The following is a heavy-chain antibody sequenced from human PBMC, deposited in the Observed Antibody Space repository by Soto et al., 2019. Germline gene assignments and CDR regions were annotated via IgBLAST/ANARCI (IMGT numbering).Heavy chain of an antibody. J-gene: IGHJ4*02. V-gene: IGHV1-2*02. CDR2: INPNSGDT. CDR1: GYTFTDYY. Sequence: GASVKVSCKASGYTFTDYYMHWVRRAPGQGLEWMGWINPNSGDTNYGQKFQDRVTMTRDTSISTAYMDLSRLSSDDTAAYYCARERYGGSDYWGQGTLVTVSS. CDR3: ARERYGGSDY. D-gene: IGHD5-18*01.